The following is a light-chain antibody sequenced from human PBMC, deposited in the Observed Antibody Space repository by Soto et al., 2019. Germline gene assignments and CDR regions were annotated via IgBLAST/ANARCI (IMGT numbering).Light chain of an antibody. J-gene: IGLJ2*01. CDR3: SSYASRSVV. CDR1: SGDVGGYNL. Sequence: QSVLTQPPSASGSPGQSVTISCTGTSGDVGGYNLVSWYQQHPGKAPRLIIYEVNKRPSGVPDRFSGSKYGDTASLTVSGLQFEDEADYHCSSYASRSVVFGGGTKLTVL. V-gene: IGLV2-8*01. CDR2: EVN.